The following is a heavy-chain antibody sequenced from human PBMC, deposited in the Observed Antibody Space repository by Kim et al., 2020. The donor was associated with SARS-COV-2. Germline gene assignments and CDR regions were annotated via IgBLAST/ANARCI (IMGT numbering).Heavy chain of an antibody. J-gene: IGHJ4*02. D-gene: IGHD3-16*01. V-gene: IGHV4-34*01. CDR2: INHSGST. CDR1: GGSFSGYY. CDR3: ARGWLNYGRSKPFDY. Sequence: SETLSLTCAVYGGSFSGYYWSWIRQPPGKGLEWIGEINHSGSTNYNPSLKSRVTISVDTSKNQFSLKLSSVTAADTAVYYCARGWLNYGRSKPFDYWGQGTLVTVSS.